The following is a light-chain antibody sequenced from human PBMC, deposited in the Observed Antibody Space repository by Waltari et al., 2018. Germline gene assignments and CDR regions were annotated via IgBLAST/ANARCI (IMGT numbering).Light chain of an antibody. Sequence: QSALTQPASVSGSPGQSITISCSGTSDDIGAYSYVSWYHKRPGKVPNLIIYDLTERPSGVSNRFSGSKSGSTASLTVSGLQAEDEGLFYCSAYTSRGTLKFGGGTRVTVL. CDR1: SDDIGAYSY. J-gene: IGLJ2*01. V-gene: IGLV2-14*03. CDR2: DLT. CDR3: SAYTSRGTLK.